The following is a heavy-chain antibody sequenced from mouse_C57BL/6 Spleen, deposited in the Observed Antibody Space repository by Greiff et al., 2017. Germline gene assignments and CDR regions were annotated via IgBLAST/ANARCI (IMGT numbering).Heavy chain of an antibody. Sequence: EVQRVESGGGLVKPGGSLKLSCAASGFTFSSYAMSWVRQTPEKRLEWVATISDGGSYTYYPDNVKGRFTISRDNAKNNLYLQMSHLKSEDTAMYYCARSLYCNYYLDYWGQGTTLTVSS. CDR2: ISDGGSYT. D-gene: IGHD2-1*01. CDR3: ARSLYCNYYLDY. V-gene: IGHV5-4*01. CDR1: GFTFSSYA. J-gene: IGHJ2*01.